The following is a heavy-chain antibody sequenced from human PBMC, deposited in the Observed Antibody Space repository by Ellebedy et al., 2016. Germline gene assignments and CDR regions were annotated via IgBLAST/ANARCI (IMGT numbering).Heavy chain of an antibody. CDR2: ITGSGAYT. D-gene: IGHD2-2*01. J-gene: IGHJ6*02. CDR1: GFTFNIAG. CDR3: AKGRVVVPAAANYYYGMDV. Sequence: GGSLRLXXAASGFTFNIAGMTWVRQAPGKGPEWVSAITGSGAYTTYADAVKGRFTISRDNSRSTLYLQMNSLRAEDTAVYYCAKGRVVVPAAANYYYGMDVWGQGTTVTVSS. V-gene: IGHV3-23*01.